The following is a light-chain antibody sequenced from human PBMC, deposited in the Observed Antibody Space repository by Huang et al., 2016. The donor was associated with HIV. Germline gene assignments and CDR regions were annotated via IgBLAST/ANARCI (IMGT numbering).Light chain of an antibody. Sequence: EIVLTQSPATLSLSPGESAALFCRASHSLGGNLAWYQQRHGQAPRLLIYDTSNRATGIPARFTGSGSGTDYTLTISGLEPEDFAVYYCQQRSDWPLTFGGGTKVDIK. CDR3: QQRSDWPLT. J-gene: IGKJ4*01. V-gene: IGKV3-11*01. CDR1: HSLGGN. CDR2: DTS.